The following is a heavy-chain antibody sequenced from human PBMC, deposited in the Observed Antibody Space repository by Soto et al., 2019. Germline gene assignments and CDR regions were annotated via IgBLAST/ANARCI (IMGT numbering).Heavy chain of an antibody. V-gene: IGHV1-2*02. CDR2: IDPRSGGT. CDR1: GYPFTTYY. CDR3: ATDYYGTFPY. J-gene: IGHJ4*02. Sequence: HVQLVQSGTEVKQPGASVRVSCMVSGYPFTTYYIHWVRQAPGQGLEWMGWIDPRSGGTVYEQKFQGRVTMTRDTSSSTVYMDLSGLTSDDTALYYCATDYYGTFPYWGQGSLVTVSS. D-gene: IGHD3-10*01.